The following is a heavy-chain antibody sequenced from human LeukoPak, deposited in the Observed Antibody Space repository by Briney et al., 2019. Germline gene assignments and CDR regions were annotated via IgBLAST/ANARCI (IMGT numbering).Heavy chain of an antibody. CDR1: GFTFSSYA. CDR3: AKDRGGRLGYCTSTSCYDGMDV. Sequence: PGGSLRLSCAASGFTFSSYAMSWVRQAPGKGLEWVSGITGSGGTTSYADSVKGRFTISRDNSKDTLYLQLNSLRAEDTAVYYCAKDRGGRLGYCTSTSCYDGMDVWGQGTTVTVSS. V-gene: IGHV3-23*01. J-gene: IGHJ6*02. CDR2: ITGSGGTT. D-gene: IGHD2-2*01.